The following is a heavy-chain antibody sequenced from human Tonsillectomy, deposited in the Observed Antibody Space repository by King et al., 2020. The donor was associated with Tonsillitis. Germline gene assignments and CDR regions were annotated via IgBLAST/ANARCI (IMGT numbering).Heavy chain of an antibody. CDR2: IWSDGSDK. V-gene: IGHV3-33*01. CDR3: ARDWGANCGGDCSFDY. J-gene: IGHJ4*02. D-gene: IGHD2-21*02. Sequence: VQLVESGGGVVQPGRSLRLSCAASGFTFSTYGMHWVRQAPGKGLEWVAVIWSDGSDKFYADSVKGRFTISRDISKNTLYLEMNSLRVEDTAVYYCARDWGANCGGDCSFDYWGQGTLVTVSS. CDR1: GFTFSTYG.